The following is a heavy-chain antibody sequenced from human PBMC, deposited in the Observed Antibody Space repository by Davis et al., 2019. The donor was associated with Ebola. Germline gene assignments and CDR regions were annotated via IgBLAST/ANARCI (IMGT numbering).Heavy chain of an antibody. J-gene: IGHJ4*02. Sequence: GESLKISCAASGFTFSDYYMSWIRQAPGKGLEWVSYISSSSSYIYYADSVKGRFTISRDNAKISLYLQMNSLRAEDTAVYYCARRRAYCGGDCYSNYFDYWGQGTLVTVSS. V-gene: IGHV3-11*06. CDR1: GFTFSDYY. D-gene: IGHD2-21*02. CDR2: ISSSSSYI. CDR3: ARRRAYCGGDCYSNYFDY.